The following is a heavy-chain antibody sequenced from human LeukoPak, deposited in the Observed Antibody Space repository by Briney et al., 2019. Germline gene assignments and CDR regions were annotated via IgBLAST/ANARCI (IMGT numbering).Heavy chain of an antibody. D-gene: IGHD5-18*01. Sequence: SETLSLTCAVYGGSFSGYYWSWIRQPPGKWLEWIGEINHSGSTNYNPSLKSRVTISVDTSKNQFSLKLSSVTAADTAVYYCARVRGYSYGFDYWGQGTLVTVSS. CDR1: GGSFSGYY. J-gene: IGHJ4*02. CDR2: INHSGST. V-gene: IGHV4-34*01. CDR3: ARVRGYSYGFDY.